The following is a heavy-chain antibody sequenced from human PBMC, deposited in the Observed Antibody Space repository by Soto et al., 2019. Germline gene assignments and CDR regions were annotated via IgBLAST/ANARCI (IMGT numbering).Heavy chain of an antibody. Sequence: SETLSLTCTVSGGSISGGASFWSWIRQPPGKGLQWIANVYYSGSSYYNPSLKRRLTISVDTTKNQFSLQLKSMTAADTAVYYCAKLSCTSSTCYFPGWFDPWGQGTLVTVSS. CDR1: GGSISGGASF. D-gene: IGHD2-2*01. J-gene: IGHJ5*02. CDR3: AKLSCTSSTCYFPGWFDP. CDR2: VYYSGSS. V-gene: IGHV4-31*03.